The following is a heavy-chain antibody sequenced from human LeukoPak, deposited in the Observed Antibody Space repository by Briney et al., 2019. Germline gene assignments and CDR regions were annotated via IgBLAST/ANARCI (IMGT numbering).Heavy chain of an antibody. CDR1: GGSINSYY. D-gene: IGHD1-26*01. V-gene: IGHV4-59*12. Sequence: SETLSLTCTVSGGSINSYYWSWIRQPPGKGLEWIGYIFYSGSTNYNPSLKSRVTISVDTSKNQFSLKLSSVTAADTAVYYCARSGTHAFDIWGQGTMVTVSS. CDR3: ARSGTHAFDI. CDR2: IFYSGST. J-gene: IGHJ3*02.